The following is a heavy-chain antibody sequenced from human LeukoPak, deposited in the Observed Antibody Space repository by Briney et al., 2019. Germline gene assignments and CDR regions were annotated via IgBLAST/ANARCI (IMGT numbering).Heavy chain of an antibody. V-gene: IGHV3-30-3*01. D-gene: IGHD1-26*01. Sequence: SPRLSCAASLFTSNTDSIHCVRHAPGKGREWVTAISDDDNYKFYADSVKGPFTIYRDNSKNPLYLQMKSLRLEDTAIYYCKRGMLRELTDYWGQGMLVTVSS. CDR3: KRGMLRELTDY. J-gene: IGHJ4*02. CDR2: ISDDDNYK. CDR1: LFTSNTDS.